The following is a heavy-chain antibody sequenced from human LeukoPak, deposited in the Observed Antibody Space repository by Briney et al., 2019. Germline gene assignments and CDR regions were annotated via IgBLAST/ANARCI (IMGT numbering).Heavy chain of an antibody. CDR2: INPNSGGT. V-gene: IGHV1-2*02. CDR1: GYTFTGYY. CDR3: ARTYDILTGYSYFDH. J-gene: IGHJ4*02. Sequence: GASVKVSCKASGYTFTGYYMHWVRQAPGQGLEWMGWINPNSGGTNYAQKFQGRVTMTRDTSISTAYMELSRLRSDDTAVYYCARTYDILTGYSYFDHWGQGTLVTVSS. D-gene: IGHD3-9*01.